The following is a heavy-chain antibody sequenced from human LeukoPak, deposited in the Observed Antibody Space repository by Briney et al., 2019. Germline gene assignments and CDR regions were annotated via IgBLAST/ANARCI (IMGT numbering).Heavy chain of an antibody. D-gene: IGHD4-11*01. V-gene: IGHV1-69*13. Sequence: ASVKVSCKASGGTFSSYAISWVRQAPGQGLEWMGGIIPIFGTANYAQKFQGRVTITADESTSTAYMELSSLRSEDTAVYYCARALPTTVSRRGTDAFDIWGQGTMVTVSS. J-gene: IGHJ3*02. CDR1: GGTFSSYA. CDR2: IIPIFGTA. CDR3: ARALPTTVSRRGTDAFDI.